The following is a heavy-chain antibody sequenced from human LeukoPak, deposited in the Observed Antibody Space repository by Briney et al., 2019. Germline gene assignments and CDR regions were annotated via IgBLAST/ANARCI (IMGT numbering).Heavy chain of an antibody. V-gene: IGHV3-9*03. J-gene: IGHJ3*02. CDR2: ISWNSGSI. Sequence: PGGSLRLSCAASGFTFDDYAMHWVRQAPGKGLEWVSGISWNSGSIGYADSVKGRFTISRDNAKNSLYLQMNSLRAEDMALYYCAKDRATSGFDAVDIWRQGTVVTVSS. CDR3: AKDRATSGFDAVDI. CDR1: GFTFDDYA. D-gene: IGHD1-26*01.